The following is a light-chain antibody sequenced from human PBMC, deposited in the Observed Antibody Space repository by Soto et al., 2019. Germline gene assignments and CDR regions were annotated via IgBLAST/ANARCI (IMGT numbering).Light chain of an antibody. V-gene: IGLV2-14*01. J-gene: IGLJ2*01. CDR1: SSDVGGYNS. CDR2: DVT. CDR3: SSYTSSSTVV. Sequence: QSALTQPASVSGSPGQSITISCTGTSSDVGGYNSVSWYQQHPGKAPQLMIYDVTTRPSGVSIRFSGSKSGNTASLTISGLQAEDQADYFCSSYTSSSTVVFGGGTKLTVL.